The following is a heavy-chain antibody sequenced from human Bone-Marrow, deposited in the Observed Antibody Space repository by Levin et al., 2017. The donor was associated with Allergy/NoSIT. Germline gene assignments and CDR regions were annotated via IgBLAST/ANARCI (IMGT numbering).Heavy chain of an antibody. CDR2: ITYDARIK. D-gene: IGHD6-6*01. CDR1: GFIFSSYS. Sequence: PGGSLRLSCAASGFIFSSYSMHWVRQAPGKGLEWVALITYDARIKSYASSVKGRFTISRDNSDNTLTLQMNSLRPEDTAVYYCVRGYSSSSWDYWGQGTLVTVSS. V-gene: IGHV3-30*04. CDR3: VRGYSSSSWDY. J-gene: IGHJ4*02.